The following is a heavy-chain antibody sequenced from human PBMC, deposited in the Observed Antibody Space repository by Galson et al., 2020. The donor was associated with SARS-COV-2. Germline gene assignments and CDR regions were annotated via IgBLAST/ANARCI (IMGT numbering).Heavy chain of an antibody. V-gene: IGHV2-5*01. CDR3: AHGSGTFDY. Sequence: SGPTLVKPTQTLTLTCSFSGFSLGIRGVSVGWLRQPPGKALEWLALISWTGDKRYSPSLNSRLTVTMDTSKNQVVLRMTNMDPVDTATYYCAHGSGTFDYWGPGALVTVSS. CDR2: ISWTGDK. CDR1: GFSLGIRGVS. D-gene: IGHD1-26*01. J-gene: IGHJ4*02.